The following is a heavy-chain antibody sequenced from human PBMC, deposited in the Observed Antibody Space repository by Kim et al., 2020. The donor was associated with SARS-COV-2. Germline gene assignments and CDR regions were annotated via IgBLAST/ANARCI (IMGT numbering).Heavy chain of an antibody. D-gene: IGHD5-12*01. CDR1: GFTFSSYA. CDR3: AKVGRGRWLQLFGGYNWFDP. Sequence: GGSLRLSCAASGFTFSSYAMSWVRQAPGKGLEWVSAISGSGGSTYYADSVKGRFTISRDNSKNTLYLQMNSLRAEDTAVYYCAKVGRGRWLQLFGGYNWFDPWGQGTLVTVSS. CDR2: ISGSGGST. J-gene: IGHJ5*02. V-gene: IGHV3-23*01.